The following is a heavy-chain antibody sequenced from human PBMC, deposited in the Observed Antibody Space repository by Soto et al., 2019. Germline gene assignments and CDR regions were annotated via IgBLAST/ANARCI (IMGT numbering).Heavy chain of an antibody. CDR1: GFTFSNYG. Sequence: LRLSCAASGFTFSNYGMHWVRQTPGKGLEWVALILYDGSNKYYADSVKGRFTISRDNSKNTLYLQVSSLRAEDTAVYYCAKSRDAYNFYFYYGMDVWGQGTTVTVSS. CDR2: ILYDGSNK. V-gene: IGHV3-30*18. J-gene: IGHJ6*02. D-gene: IGHD2-2*01. CDR3: AKSRDAYNFYFYYGMDV.